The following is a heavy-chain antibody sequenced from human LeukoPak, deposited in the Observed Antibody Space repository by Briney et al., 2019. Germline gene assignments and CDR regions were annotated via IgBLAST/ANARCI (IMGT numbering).Heavy chain of an antibody. D-gene: IGHD3-10*01. Sequence: KPSETLSLTCTVSGGSIRDYYWNWIRQPPGKGLEWIGYIYYSGSINYNPSLKSRVTISVDTSKNQFSLRLSSVTAADTAVYYCARLRFGELSWFDPWGQGTLVTVSS. J-gene: IGHJ5*02. CDR2: IYYSGSI. V-gene: IGHV4-59*01. CDR1: GGSIRDYY. CDR3: ARLRFGELSWFDP.